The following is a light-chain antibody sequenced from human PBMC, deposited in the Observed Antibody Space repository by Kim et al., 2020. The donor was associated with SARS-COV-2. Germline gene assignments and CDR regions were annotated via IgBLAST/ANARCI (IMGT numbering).Light chain of an antibody. V-gene: IGLV1-44*01. Sequence: GQRVTNSCSGSSSNIGSNTVNWYQQLPGTAPQLLIYSNNQRPSGVPDRFSGSKSGPSASLAISGLQSEDEADYYCAAWDDSLNGPVFGGGTQLTVL. CDR2: SNN. CDR1: SSNIGSNT. J-gene: IGLJ3*02. CDR3: AAWDDSLNGPV.